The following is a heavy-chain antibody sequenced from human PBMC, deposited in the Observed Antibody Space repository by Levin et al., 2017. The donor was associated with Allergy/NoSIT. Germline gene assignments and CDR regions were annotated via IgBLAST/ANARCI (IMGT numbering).Heavy chain of an antibody. D-gene: IGHD6-19*01. CDR3: ARIPGSPTQCEVLGDAFDV. Sequence: GGSLRLSCAASGFSFSSYGMHWVRQAPGKGLEGVAFIWHDGSRKYYVDSVKGRFTISRDNSKNTLFLQMNNLGAEDTAVYHCARIPGSPTQCEVLGDAFDVWGQGTMVTVSS. J-gene: IGHJ3*01. V-gene: IGHV3-33*01. CDR1: GFSFSSYG. CDR2: IWHDGSRK.